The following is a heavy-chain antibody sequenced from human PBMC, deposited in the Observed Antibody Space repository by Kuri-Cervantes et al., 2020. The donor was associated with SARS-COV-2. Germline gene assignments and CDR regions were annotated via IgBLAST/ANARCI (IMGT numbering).Heavy chain of an antibody. Sequence: ASVKVSCKASGYTFTGYYMHWVRQAPGQGLEWMGWINPNSGGTNYAQKLQGRVTMTTDTSTSTAYMELRSLRSDDTAVYYCARATGPSITMVRGNWFDPWGQGTLVTVSS. D-gene: IGHD3-10*01. V-gene: IGHV1-2*02. CDR1: GYTFTGYY. CDR3: ARATGPSITMVRGNWFDP. J-gene: IGHJ5*02. CDR2: INPNSGGT.